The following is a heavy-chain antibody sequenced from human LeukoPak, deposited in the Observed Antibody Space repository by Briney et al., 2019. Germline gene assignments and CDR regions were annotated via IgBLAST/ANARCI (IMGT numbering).Heavy chain of an antibody. CDR2: IYPSGST. CDR1: GFTFSSYW. J-gene: IGHJ6*02. Sequence: GSLRLSCAASGFTFSSYWMHWVRQPPGKGLEWIGSIYPSGSTYYSPSLKSRVTISVDTSKNQFSLKLSSVTAADTAVYYCARDKALDGMDVWGQGTTVTVSS. CDR3: ARDKALDGMDV. D-gene: IGHD1-1*01. V-gene: IGHV4-38-2*02.